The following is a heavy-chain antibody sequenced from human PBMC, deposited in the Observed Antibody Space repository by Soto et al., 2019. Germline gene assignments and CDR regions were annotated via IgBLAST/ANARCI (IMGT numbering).Heavy chain of an antibody. D-gene: IGHD1-1*01. CDR1: GGPITNSHNY. V-gene: IGHV4-39*01. CDR3: VRLVPATGAGHF. J-gene: IGHJ4*02. Sequence: LQLQESGPGLVKPSETLSLTCTDSGGPITNSHNYWGWIRQPPGKGLEWIGRIFYDGSTYYTPSLPGRVAISVDGSRNLCSVKLTFVPAADTAVYYCVRLVPATGAGHFCAQGIRVTVSS. CDR2: IFYDGST.